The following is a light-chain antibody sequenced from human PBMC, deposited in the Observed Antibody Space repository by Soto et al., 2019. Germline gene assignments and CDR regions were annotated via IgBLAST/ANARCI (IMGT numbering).Light chain of an antibody. V-gene: IGKV3-15*01. CDR2: GAS. CDR1: QSVSST. J-gene: IGKJ5*01. Sequence: EIVMTQSPATLSVSPGERATLSCRARQSVSSTLAWYQQKPGQAPRLLIYGASTRATGITARFSGSGSGTEFTLTISSLQSEYFAVYYCQQYNNWPPITFGQGTRLEIK. CDR3: QQYNNWPPIT.